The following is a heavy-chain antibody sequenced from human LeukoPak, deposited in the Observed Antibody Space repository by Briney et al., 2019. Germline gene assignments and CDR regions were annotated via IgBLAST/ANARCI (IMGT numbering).Heavy chain of an antibody. CDR2: INPNGGGT. CDR3: ARGVVPAASPGNWFDP. D-gene: IGHD2-2*01. J-gene: IGHJ5*02. CDR1: GYTFTGYY. V-gene: IGHV1-2*02. Sequence: ASVKVSCKASGYTFTGYYMHWVRQAPGQGLEWMGWINPNGGGTNYAQKFQGRVTMTRDTSISTAYMELSRLRSDDTAVYYCARGVVPAASPGNWFDPWGQGTLVTVSS.